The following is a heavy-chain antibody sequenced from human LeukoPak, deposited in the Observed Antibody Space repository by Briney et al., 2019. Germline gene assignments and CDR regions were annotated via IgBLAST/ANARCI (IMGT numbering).Heavy chain of an antibody. V-gene: IGHV3-30*02. J-gene: IGHJ4*02. D-gene: IGHD2-15*01. CDR3: AKDLSVVAATKGPDY. CDR2: VRYHGSHK. Sequence: GGSLRLSCAASGFTFSTYDMHWVRQAPGKGLEWVAFVRYHGSHKYYADSVKGRFTISRDNSKNTLYLQMNSLRAEDTAVYYCAKDLSVVAATKGPDYWGQGTLVTVSS. CDR1: GFTFSTYD.